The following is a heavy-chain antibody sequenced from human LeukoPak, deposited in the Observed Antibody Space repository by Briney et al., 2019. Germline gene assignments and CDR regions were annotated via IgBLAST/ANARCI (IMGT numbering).Heavy chain of an antibody. Sequence: EGSLRLSCAASGLTSSSYDMSWVRQAPGKGLEWVSAISNSRDNTYYTDSVKGRFTISRDNFKNTLYLHMNSLRGEDTAIYYCAKRGLPDYWGQGTLVTVSS. CDR1: GLTSSSYD. CDR2: ISNSRDNT. J-gene: IGHJ4*02. V-gene: IGHV3-23*01. CDR3: AKRGLPDY.